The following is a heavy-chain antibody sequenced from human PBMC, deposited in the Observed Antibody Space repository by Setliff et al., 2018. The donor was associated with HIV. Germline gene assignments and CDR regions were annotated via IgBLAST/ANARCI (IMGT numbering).Heavy chain of an antibody. D-gene: IGHD5-12*01. CDR2: IIHSGSI. CDR1: GGSFNDYY. Sequence: SETLSLTCAVYGGSFNDYYWSWIRQPPGKGLEWIGEIIHSGSINYNPSLKSRVTISVDTYNNQFSLNMNSVNAANTAVYYCARGYASGYDAYGYWGQGTLVTVSS. J-gene: IGHJ4*02. V-gene: IGHV4-34*01. CDR3: ARGYASGYDAYGY.